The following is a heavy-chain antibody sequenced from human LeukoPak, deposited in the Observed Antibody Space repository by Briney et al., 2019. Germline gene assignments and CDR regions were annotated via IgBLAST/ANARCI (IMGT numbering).Heavy chain of an antibody. CDR3: AKDQPMAAAPDY. J-gene: IGHJ4*02. Sequence: GGSLRLSCAASGFTFSSYSMNWVRQAPGKGLEWVSYISSSSSTIYYADSVKGRFTISRDNSKNTLYLQMNSLRAEDTAVYYCAKDQPMAAAPDYWGQGTLVTVSS. CDR2: ISSSSSTI. D-gene: IGHD6-13*01. V-gene: IGHV3-48*01. CDR1: GFTFSSYS.